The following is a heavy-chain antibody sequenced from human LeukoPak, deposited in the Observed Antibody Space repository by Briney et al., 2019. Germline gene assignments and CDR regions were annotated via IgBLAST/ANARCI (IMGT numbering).Heavy chain of an antibody. CDR2: ISSSSSTI. CDR1: GFAFSSYS. J-gene: IGHJ4*02. V-gene: IGHV3-48*01. CDR3: ARGYDFWSGLVDY. D-gene: IGHD3-3*01. Sequence: GGSLRLSCAASGFAFSSYSMNWVRQAPGKGLEWVSYISSSSSTIYYADSVKGRFTISRDNAKNSLYLQINSLRAEDTAVYYCARGYDFWSGLVDYWGQGTLVTVSS.